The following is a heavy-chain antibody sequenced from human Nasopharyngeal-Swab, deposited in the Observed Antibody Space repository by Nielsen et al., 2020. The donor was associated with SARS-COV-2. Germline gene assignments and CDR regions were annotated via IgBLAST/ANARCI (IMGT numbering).Heavy chain of an antibody. CDR1: GFTFDDYA. Sequence: GESLKISCAASGFTFDDYAMHWVRQAPGKGLEWVSAISGSGGSTYYADSVKGRFTISRDNSKNTLYLQMNSLRAEDTAVYYCAKSSRIVVVPAAKWFDPWGQGTLVTVSS. D-gene: IGHD2-2*01. J-gene: IGHJ5*02. V-gene: IGHV3-23*01. CDR3: AKSSRIVVVPAAKWFDP. CDR2: ISGSGGST.